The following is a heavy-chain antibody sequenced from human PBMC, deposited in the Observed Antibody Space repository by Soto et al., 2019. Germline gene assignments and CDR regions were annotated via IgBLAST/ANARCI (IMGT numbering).Heavy chain of an antibody. CDR2: VNPNSGNT. V-gene: IGHV1-8*01. D-gene: IGHD3-22*01. Sequence: GASVKVSCKASGYPFSNYDINWVRQATGQGLEWMGWVNPNSGNTGYAQKFQGRVTLTRNTSISTAYMELSSLRSEDTAVYYCASSNDTPFTSSLDPFDYWGQGTLVTVSS. J-gene: IGHJ4*02. CDR1: GYPFSNYD. CDR3: ASSNDTPFTSSLDPFDY.